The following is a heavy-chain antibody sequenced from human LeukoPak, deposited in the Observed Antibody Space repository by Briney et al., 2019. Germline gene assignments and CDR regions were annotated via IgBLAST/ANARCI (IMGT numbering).Heavy chain of an antibody. J-gene: IGHJ4*02. CDR3: ARDGLTDSSGYTVIDN. D-gene: IGHD3-22*01. CDR1: GFSFSSYA. V-gene: IGHV3-33*07. CDR2: IWSDGNNK. Sequence: GGSLRLSCAASGFSFSSYAIYWGRQAPGKGLGWVAVIWSDGNNKYYSDSVKGRFTISRDNSNNTLYLEMNSLRAEDTAVYYCARDGLTDSSGYTVIDNWGQGTLVTVSS.